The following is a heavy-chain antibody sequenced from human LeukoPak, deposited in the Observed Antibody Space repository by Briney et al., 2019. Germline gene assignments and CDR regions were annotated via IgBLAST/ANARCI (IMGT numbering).Heavy chain of an antibody. J-gene: IGHJ5*02. V-gene: IGHV4-61*02. CDR2: FSTSGST. CDR3: AREAIAAHNWFDP. CDR1: GGSISSGSYS. D-gene: IGHD6-6*01. Sequence: SETLSLTCTVSGGSISSGSYSWSWIRQPAGKGLEWIGRFSTSGSTNYNPSLKSRVTISLDTSKNQFSLKLGSVTAADTAVYYCAREAIAAHNWFDPWGQGTLVTVSS.